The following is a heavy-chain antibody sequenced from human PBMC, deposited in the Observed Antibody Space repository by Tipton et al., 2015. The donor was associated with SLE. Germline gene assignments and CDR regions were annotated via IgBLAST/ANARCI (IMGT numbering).Heavy chain of an antibody. CDR3: ARALLGYGSSTSCYTSPLGC. D-gene: IGHD2-2*02. J-gene: IGHJ4*02. V-gene: IGHV3-7*01. CDR2: IKQDGSEK. CDR1: GFTFSSYW. Sequence: SLRLSCAASGFTFSSYWMSWVRQAPGKGLEWVANIKQDGSEKYYVDSVKGRFTISRDNAKNSLYLQMNSLRAEDTAVYYCARALLGYGSSTSCYTSPLGCWGQGTLVTVSS.